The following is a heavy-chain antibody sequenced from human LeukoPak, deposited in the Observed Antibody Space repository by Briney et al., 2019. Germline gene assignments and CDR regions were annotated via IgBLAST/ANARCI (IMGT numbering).Heavy chain of an antibody. CDR3: ARGTHMIVVVPRDNWFDP. D-gene: IGHD3-22*01. J-gene: IGHJ5*02. CDR2: IYHGGST. V-gene: IGHV4-38-2*02. Sequence: PSETLSLTCTVSGYSISSGYFWGWIRQPPGKGLEWIGSIYHGGSTFYNPSLKSRVTISVDTSKNQFSLKLSSVTAADTAVYYCARGTHMIVVVPRDNWFDPWGQGTLVTVSS. CDR1: GYSISSGYF.